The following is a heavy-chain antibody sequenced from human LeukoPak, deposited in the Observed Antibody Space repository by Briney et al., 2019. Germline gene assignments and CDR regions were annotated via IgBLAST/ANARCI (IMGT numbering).Heavy chain of an antibody. J-gene: IGHJ4*02. Sequence: APVKVSCKASGYTFTGYYRHWVRQAPGQGLEWMGWINPNSGGTNYAQKFQGRVTMTRDRSISTAYMELSRLRSDDTAVYYCARANSLITFGGVIVQQGYYFDYWGQGTLVTVSS. D-gene: IGHD3-16*02. CDR3: ARANSLITFGGVIVQQGYYFDY. V-gene: IGHV1-2*02. CDR1: GYTFTGYY. CDR2: INPNSGGT.